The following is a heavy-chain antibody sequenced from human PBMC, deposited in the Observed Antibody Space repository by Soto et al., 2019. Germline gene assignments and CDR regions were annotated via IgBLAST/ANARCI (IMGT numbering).Heavy chain of an antibody. CDR2: IKSKTDGGTT. Sequence: PGGSLRLSCAASGFTFSNAWINWVRQAPGKGLEWVGRIKSKTDGGTTDYAEPVKGRFAISRDDSNNMVYLQMNSLKIEDTAVYYCTTDSYSTIIIVHFDYWGHGT. CDR3: TTDSYSTIIIVHFDY. D-gene: IGHD3-22*01. CDR1: GFTFSNAW. J-gene: IGHJ4*01. V-gene: IGHV3-15*07.